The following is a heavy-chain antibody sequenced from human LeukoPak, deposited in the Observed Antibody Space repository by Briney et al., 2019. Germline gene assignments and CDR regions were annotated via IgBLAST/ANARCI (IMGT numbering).Heavy chain of an antibody. Sequence: SETLSLTCTVSGGSISSSSYYWGWIRQPPGKGLEWIGSIYYSGSTYYIPSLKSRVTISVDASKNQFSLKLNSVTAADTAVYYCARHLASSSWYDYWGQGTLVTASS. CDR2: IYYSGST. CDR1: GGSISSSSYY. CDR3: ARHLASSSWYDY. V-gene: IGHV4-39*01. D-gene: IGHD6-13*01. J-gene: IGHJ4*02.